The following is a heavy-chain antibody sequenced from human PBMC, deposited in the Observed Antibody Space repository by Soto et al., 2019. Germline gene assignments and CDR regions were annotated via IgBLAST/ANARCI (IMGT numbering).Heavy chain of an antibody. V-gene: IGHV4-39*01. CDR1: GGSISSSSYY. D-gene: IGHD3-10*01. CDR2: IYYSGST. J-gene: IGHJ4*02. Sequence: QLQLQESGPGLVKPSETLSLTCTVSGGSISSSSYYWGWIRQPPGKGLEWIGSIYYSGSTYYNTSLKSRVTISVDTSKNQFSLQLRSVTAADTAVYYCARRTVWFGEGVPLPYFDYWGQGTLVTVSS. CDR3: ARRTVWFGEGVPLPYFDY.